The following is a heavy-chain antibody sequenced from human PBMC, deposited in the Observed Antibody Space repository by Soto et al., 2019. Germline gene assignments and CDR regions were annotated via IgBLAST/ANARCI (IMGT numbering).Heavy chain of an antibody. CDR2: LFSLGSA. V-gene: IGHV4-59*08. J-gene: IGHJ4*02. D-gene: IGHD3-3*01. CDR3: ARGQGNLSKGNSDLLSGLFDY. Sequence: QVQLQESGPGLVKPSETLSLTCTVSDGSISKYYWSWIRQAPGKGPEWIGYLFSLGSANYNPSLTSRTPISLDPSNNPVSLESRSVTATDTAVYYCARGQGNLSKGNSDLLSGLFDYWGQGALVTLSS. CDR1: DGSISKYY.